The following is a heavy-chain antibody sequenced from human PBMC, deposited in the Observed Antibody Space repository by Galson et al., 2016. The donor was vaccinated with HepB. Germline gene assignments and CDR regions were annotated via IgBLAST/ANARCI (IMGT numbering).Heavy chain of an antibody. V-gene: IGHV5-10-1*01. D-gene: IGHD6-19*01. Sequence: QSGAEVKKPGESLRLSCKASEHVFVTSWISWVRQMPGKGLEWMGRIDPSDSYTNYSPSFQGHVTLSGDKSISTAYLQGRSLKASDPALYYCATGLAVAGAFDIWGQGAMVTVAS. CDR3: ATGLAVAGAFDI. J-gene: IGHJ3*02. CDR1: EHVFVTSW. CDR2: IDPSDSYT.